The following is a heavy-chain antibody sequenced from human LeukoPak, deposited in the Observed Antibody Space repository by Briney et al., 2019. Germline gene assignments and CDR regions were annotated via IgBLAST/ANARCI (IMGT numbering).Heavy chain of an antibody. CDR3: ARGEALYYYYMDV. CDR2: INIDNGNT. D-gene: IGHD1-26*01. J-gene: IGHJ6*03. Sequence: GASVKVSCKASGYTFINYAMHWVRQAPGQSLEWMGWINIDNGNTKYSRKFQGRVTITRDRSASTAYMELSSLRSEDTAMYYCARGEALYYYYMDVWGKGTTVTVSS. V-gene: IGHV1-3*04. CDR1: GYTFINYA.